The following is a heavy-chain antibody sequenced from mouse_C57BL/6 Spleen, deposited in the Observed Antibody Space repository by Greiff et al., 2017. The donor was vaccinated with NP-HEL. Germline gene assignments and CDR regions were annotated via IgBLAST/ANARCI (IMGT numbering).Heavy chain of an antibody. J-gene: IGHJ2*01. CDR2: ISSGSSTI. CDR3: ARPGITTVVATDFDY. V-gene: IGHV5-17*01. D-gene: IGHD1-1*01. Sequence: EVKLMESGGGLVKPGGSLKLSCAASGFTFSDYGMHWVRQAPEKGLEWVAYISSGSSTIYYADTVKGRFTISRDNAKNTLFLQMTSLRSEDTAMYYCARPGITTVVATDFDYWGQGTTLTVSS. CDR1: GFTFSDYG.